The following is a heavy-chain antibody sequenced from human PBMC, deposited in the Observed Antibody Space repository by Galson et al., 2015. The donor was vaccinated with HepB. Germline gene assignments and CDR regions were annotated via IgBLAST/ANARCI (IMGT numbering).Heavy chain of an antibody. V-gene: IGHV1-8*01. CDR2: MNPNSGNT. Sequence: SVKVSCKASGYTFTSYDINWVRQATGQGLEWMGWMNPNSGNTGYAQKFQGRVTMTRNTSISTAYMELSSLRSEDTAVYYCARGEDTHGYCSSTSCYYYYYMDVWGKGTTVTVSS. CDR1: GYTFTSYD. CDR3: ARGEDTHGYCSSTSCYYYYYMDV. J-gene: IGHJ6*03. D-gene: IGHD2-2*03.